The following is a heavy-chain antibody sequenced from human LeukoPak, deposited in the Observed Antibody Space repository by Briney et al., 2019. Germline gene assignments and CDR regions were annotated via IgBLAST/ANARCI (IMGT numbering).Heavy chain of an antibody. CDR1: GFTFTSYA. CDR2: ISGSGGST. V-gene: IGHV3-23*01. Sequence: LTGGSLRFSCAASGFTFTSYALSWVRQAPGKGLEWVSSISGSGGSTYYADSVKGRFTISRDNSKNTLYLQMNSLRAEDTAVYYCAKDLPNPGTSRHFQYWGQGTLVTVSS. CDR3: AKDLPNPGTSRHFQY. D-gene: IGHD2-8*01. J-gene: IGHJ1*01.